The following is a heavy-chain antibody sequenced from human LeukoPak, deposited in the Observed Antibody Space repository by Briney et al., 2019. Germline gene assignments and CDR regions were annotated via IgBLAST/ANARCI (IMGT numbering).Heavy chain of an antibody. J-gene: IGHJ4*02. D-gene: IGHD2-15*01. CDR1: GGSIGSGSYY. Sequence: PSETLSPTCTVSGGSIGSGSYYWSWIRQPAGKGLEWIGRIHTSGSTNYNPSLKGRVTISVDTSKNQFSLRLSSVTAADTAVYYCARARRIIDYWGQGTLVTVSS. CDR2: IHTSGST. V-gene: IGHV4-61*02. CDR3: ARARRIIDY.